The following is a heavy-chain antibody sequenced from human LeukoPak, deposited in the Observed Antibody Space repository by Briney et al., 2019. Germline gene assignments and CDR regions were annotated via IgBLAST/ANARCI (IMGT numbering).Heavy chain of an antibody. V-gene: IGHV4-38-2*02. Sequence: PSETLSLTCTVSGYSISSGYYWGWIRQPPGKGLEWIGSIYHSGSTYYNPSLKSRVTISVDTSKNQFSLKLSSVTAADTAVYYCARGTYILNYDSSGYVFDCWGQGTLVTVSS. D-gene: IGHD3-22*01. CDR2: IYHSGST. CDR1: GYSISSGYY. J-gene: IGHJ4*02. CDR3: ARGTYILNYDSSGYVFDC.